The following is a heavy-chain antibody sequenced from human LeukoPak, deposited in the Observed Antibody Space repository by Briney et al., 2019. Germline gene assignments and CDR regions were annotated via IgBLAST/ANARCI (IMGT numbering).Heavy chain of an antibody. CDR3: AKDPTGYSYGTGFDY. J-gene: IGHJ4*02. V-gene: IGHV1-8*03. CDR2: MNPNSGNT. D-gene: IGHD5-18*01. Sequence: ASVKVSCKASGYTFTSYDINWVRQATGQGLEWMGWMNPNSGNTGYAQKFQGRVTITRNTSISTAYMELSSLRSEDTAVYYCAKDPTGYSYGTGFDYWGQGTLVTVSS. CDR1: GYTFTSYD.